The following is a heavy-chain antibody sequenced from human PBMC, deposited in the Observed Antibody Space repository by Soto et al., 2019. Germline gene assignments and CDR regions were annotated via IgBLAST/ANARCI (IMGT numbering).Heavy chain of an antibody. CDR3: ARVESSSWLYYFDY. CDR1: GGSIGSGGYY. V-gene: IGHV4-31*03. Sequence: QVQLQESGPGLVKPSQTLSLTCTVSGGSIGSGGYYWSWIRQHPGKGLEWIGYIYYSGSTYYTPSLKSRVTISVDTSKNQFSLKLSSVTAADTAVYYCARVESSSWLYYFDYWGQGTLVTVSS. CDR2: IYYSGST. J-gene: IGHJ4*02. D-gene: IGHD6-13*01.